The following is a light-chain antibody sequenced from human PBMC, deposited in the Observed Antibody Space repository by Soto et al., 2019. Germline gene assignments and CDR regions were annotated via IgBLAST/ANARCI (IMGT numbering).Light chain of an antibody. CDR3: QHYNSYPVT. J-gene: IGKJ1*01. CDR1: QTISSW. V-gene: IGKV1-5*03. Sequence: DIQMTQSPSTLSASVGDRVTITCRASQTISSWLAWYQQKPGKAPKLLIYKASSLESGVPSRFRGSGSGTEFTLTISSLQHDDFATYYCQHYNSYPVTFGQGTKVDIK. CDR2: KAS.